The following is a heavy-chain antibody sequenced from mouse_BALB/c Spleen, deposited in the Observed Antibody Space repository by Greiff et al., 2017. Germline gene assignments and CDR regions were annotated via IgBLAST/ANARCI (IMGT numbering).Heavy chain of an antibody. D-gene: IGHD2-3*01. Sequence: EVKLQESGPGLVKPSQSLSLTCSVTGYSITSGYYWNWIRQFPGNKLEWMGYISYDGSNNYNPSLKNRISITRDTSKNQFFLKLNSVTTEDTATYYCARRDADGYYAWFAYWGQGTLVTVSA. J-gene: IGHJ3*01. CDR3: ARRDADGYYAWFAY. V-gene: IGHV3-6*02. CDR2: ISYDGSN. CDR1: GYSITSGYY.